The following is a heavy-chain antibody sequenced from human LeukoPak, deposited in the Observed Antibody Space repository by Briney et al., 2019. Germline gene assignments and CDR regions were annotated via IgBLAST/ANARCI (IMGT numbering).Heavy chain of an antibody. J-gene: IGHJ4*02. CDR1: GGSISSYY. V-gene: IGHV4-4*07. Sequence: PSETLSLTCTVSGGSISSYYWSWIRQPAGKGLEWIGRIYSSGSTNYNPSLKSRVTMSVDTSKNKFSLKLSSVTAADPAVYYCARNMVRGSMGYFDYWGQGPLVTVSS. CDR2: IYSSGST. CDR3: ARNMVRGSMGYFDY. D-gene: IGHD3-10*01.